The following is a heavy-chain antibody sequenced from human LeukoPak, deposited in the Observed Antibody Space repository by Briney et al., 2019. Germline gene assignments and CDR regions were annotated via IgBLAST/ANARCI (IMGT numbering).Heavy chain of an antibody. CDR1: GFTFSSYC. D-gene: IGHD4-17*01. Sequence: SGGSLRLSCAASGFTFSSYCMSWVRQAPGKGLXXXXNMNKDESEKXXVDSXXXRFTISRDNAKNSLYLQMNSLRAEDTAVYYCARCRTTVTAMPGYWGQGTLVTVSS. J-gene: IGHJ4*02. CDR3: ARCRTTVTAMPGY. V-gene: IGHV3-7*03. CDR2: MNKDESEK.